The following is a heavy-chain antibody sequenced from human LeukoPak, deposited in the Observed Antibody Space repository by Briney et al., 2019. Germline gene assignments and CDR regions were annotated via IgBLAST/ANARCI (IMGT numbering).Heavy chain of an antibody. CDR3: ARRDYDILTGYYYYFDY. CDR2: IYPGDSDT. D-gene: IGHD3-9*01. Sequence: GESLKISCKGSGYSFTTYWIGWVRQMPGKGLEWMGIIYPGDSDTRYSPSFQGQVTISADESISTAYLQWSSLKASDTAMYYCARRDYDILTGYYYYFDYWGQGTLATVSS. J-gene: IGHJ4*02. CDR1: GYSFTTYW. V-gene: IGHV5-51*01.